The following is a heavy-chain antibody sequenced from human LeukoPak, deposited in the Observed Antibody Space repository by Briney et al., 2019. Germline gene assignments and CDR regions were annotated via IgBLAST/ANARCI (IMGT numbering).Heavy chain of an antibody. Sequence: ASVKVSCKASGYTFTNYAMHWVRQAPGQRLEWMGWINAGNGNTKYSQKFQGRVTITRDTSASTAYMELSSLRSEDTAVYYCASSGYESYYYYGMDVWGQGTTVTVSS. V-gene: IGHV1-3*01. CDR1: GYTFTNYA. CDR2: INAGNGNT. CDR3: ASSGYESYYYYGMDV. D-gene: IGHD5-12*01. J-gene: IGHJ6*02.